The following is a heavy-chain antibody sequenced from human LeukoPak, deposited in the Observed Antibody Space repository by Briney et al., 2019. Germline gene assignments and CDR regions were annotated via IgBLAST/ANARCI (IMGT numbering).Heavy chain of an antibody. CDR3: ARGTGKLGAL. V-gene: IGHV3-30*03. Sequence: GGSLRLSCAASGFSFISYGMHWVRQAPGKGLEWVGVISDDGRNKKYADSVKGRFTISRDNSKDTLYLQMNSLRDEDTAVYYRARGTGKLGALWGQGTLVTVSS. CDR1: GFSFISYG. CDR2: ISDDGRNK. J-gene: IGHJ4*02. D-gene: IGHD3-10*01.